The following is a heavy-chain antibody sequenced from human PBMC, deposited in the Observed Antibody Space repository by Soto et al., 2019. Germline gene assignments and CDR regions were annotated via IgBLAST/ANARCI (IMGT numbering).Heavy chain of an antibody. V-gene: IGHV4-59*11. CDR1: GGSIGNHD. J-gene: IGHJ5*02. CDR3: ARGLGSSSGSSPVDP. Sequence: SVTLSLTGTVSGGSIGNHDWSWLRQPPGKGLEWIGYIYYSGSTNYNPSLKSRVTISVDTSKNQFSLKLSSVTAADTAVYYCARGLGSSSGSSPVDPWGQGTLVTVSS. D-gene: IGHD6-19*01. CDR2: IYYSGST.